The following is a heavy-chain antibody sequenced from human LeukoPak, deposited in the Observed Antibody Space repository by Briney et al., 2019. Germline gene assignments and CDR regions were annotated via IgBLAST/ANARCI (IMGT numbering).Heavy chain of an antibody. J-gene: IGHJ3*02. CDR1: GGSISSYY. Sequence: SETLSLTCTVSGGSISSYYWSWVRQPPGKGLEWIGYIYYSGSTNYNPSLKSRVTISVDTSKNQFPLKLSSVTAADTAVYYCASSTVWAFDIWGQGTMVTVSS. V-gene: IGHV4-59*01. CDR2: IYYSGST. CDR3: ASSTVWAFDI. D-gene: IGHD4-17*01.